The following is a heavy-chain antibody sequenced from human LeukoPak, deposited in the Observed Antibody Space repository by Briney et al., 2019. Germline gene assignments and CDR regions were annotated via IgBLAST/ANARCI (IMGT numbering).Heavy chain of an antibody. CDR3: AKERPTRRPDSYGYWFDP. CDR1: GYTFTSYY. J-gene: IGHJ5*02. V-gene: IGHV1-46*01. D-gene: IGHD5-18*01. Sequence: ASVKVSCKASGYTFTSYYMHWVRRAPGQGLEWMGIINPSGGSTSYAQKFQGRVTMTRDMSTSTVYMELSSLRSEDTAVYYCAKERPTRRPDSYGYWFDPWGQGTLVTVSS. CDR2: INPSGGST.